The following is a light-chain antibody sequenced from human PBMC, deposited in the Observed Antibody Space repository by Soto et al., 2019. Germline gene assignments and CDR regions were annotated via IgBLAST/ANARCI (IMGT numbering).Light chain of an antibody. CDR3: CSYAGSRRL. CDR1: SSDVGSYNL. J-gene: IGLJ2*01. Sequence: QSVLTQPASVSGSPGQSITISCTGTSSDVGSYNLVSWYQQHPGKAPKLMIYEGSKRPSGVSNRFSGSKSGNTASLTISGLQAEDEADYYCCSYAGSRRLFGGGTKLTVL. V-gene: IGLV2-23*01. CDR2: EGS.